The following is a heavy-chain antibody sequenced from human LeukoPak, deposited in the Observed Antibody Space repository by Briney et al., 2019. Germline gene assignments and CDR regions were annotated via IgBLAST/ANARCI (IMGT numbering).Heavy chain of an antibody. V-gene: IGHV4-34*01. CDR2: SNHSGST. CDR1: GGSFSGYY. J-gene: IGHJ4*02. Sequence: SETLSLACAVYGGSFSGYYWSWIRQPPGKGLEWIGESNHSGSTNYNPSLKSRVTISVDTSKNQFSLKLSSVTAADTAVYYCARLWSSGYYYTDYWGQGTLVTVSS. CDR3: ARLWSSGYYYTDY. D-gene: IGHD3-22*01.